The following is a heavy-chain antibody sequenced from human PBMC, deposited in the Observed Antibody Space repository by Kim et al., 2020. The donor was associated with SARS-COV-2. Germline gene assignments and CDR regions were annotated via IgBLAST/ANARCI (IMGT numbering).Heavy chain of an antibody. Sequence: SETLSLTCTVSGGSISSRSYYWGWVRQPPGKGLEWIGSIYYSGNTYYNPSLKSRVTISVDTSKNQFSLKLSSVTAADTAVYYCARTFSEYSYGLFLFWSQGTLVTVSS. CDR2: IYYSGNT. J-gene: IGHJ4*02. CDR3: ARTFSEYSYGLFLF. D-gene: IGHD5-18*01. V-gene: IGHV4-39*07. CDR1: GGSISSRSYY.